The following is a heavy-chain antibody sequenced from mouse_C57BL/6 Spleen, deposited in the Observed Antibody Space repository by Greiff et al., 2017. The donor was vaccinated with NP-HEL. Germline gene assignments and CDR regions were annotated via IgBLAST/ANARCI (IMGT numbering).Heavy chain of an antibody. CDR2: INPNNGGT. D-gene: IGHD1-1*01. Sequence: EVQLQQSGPELVKPGASVKISCKASGYTFTDYYMNWVKQSHGKSLEWIGDINPNNGGTSYNQKFKGKATLTVDKSSSTAYMELRSLTSEDSAVYYCARSLYYYGSSPVAYWGQGTLVTVSA. CDR3: ARSLYYYGSSPVAY. V-gene: IGHV1-26*01. J-gene: IGHJ3*01. CDR1: GYTFTDYY.